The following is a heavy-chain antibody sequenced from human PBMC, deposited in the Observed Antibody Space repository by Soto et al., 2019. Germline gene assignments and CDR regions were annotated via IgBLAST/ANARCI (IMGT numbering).Heavy chain of an antibody. CDR2: ISWNSGSI. CDR3: AKDPSYSSTGDY. Sequence: EVQLVESGGGLVQPGRSLRLSCAASGFTFDDYAMHWVRQAPGKGLEWVSGISWNSGSIGYADSVNGRFTISRDNAKNSLYLQMNSLRAEDTALYYCAKDPSYSSTGDYWGQGTLVTVSS. J-gene: IGHJ4*02. V-gene: IGHV3-9*01. CDR1: GFTFDDYA. D-gene: IGHD6-13*01.